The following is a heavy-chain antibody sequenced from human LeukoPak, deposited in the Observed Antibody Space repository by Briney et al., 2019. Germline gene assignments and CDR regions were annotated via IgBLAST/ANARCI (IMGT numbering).Heavy chain of an antibody. D-gene: IGHD6-13*01. J-gene: IGHJ3*02. V-gene: IGHV1-24*01. CDR3: ATLRFAAGTYDAFDI. Sequence: ASAKVSCRVSGYTLTELSMHWVRQAPGKGLEWMGGFDPEDDETIYAQKFQGRVTMTEDTSTDTAYMELSSLRSEDTAVYYCATLRFAAGTYDAFDIWGQGTMVTVSS. CDR1: GYTLTELS. CDR2: FDPEDDET.